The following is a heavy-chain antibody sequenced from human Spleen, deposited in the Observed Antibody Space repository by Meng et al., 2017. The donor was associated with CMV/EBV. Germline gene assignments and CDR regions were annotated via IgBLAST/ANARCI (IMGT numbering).Heavy chain of an antibody. CDR1: GFTFSSYS. V-gene: IGHV3-21*01. CDR3: ARGLLDSSDYYYYCLDV. J-gene: IGHJ6*02. D-gene: IGHD3-10*01. CDR2: ISSSSSYI. Sequence: GESLKISCAASGFTFSSYSMNWVRQAPGKGLEWVSSISSSSSYIYYADSVKGRFTISRDNAKNSLYLQMNSLRAEDTAVYYCARGLLDSSDYYYYCLDVWGQGTAVTVSS.